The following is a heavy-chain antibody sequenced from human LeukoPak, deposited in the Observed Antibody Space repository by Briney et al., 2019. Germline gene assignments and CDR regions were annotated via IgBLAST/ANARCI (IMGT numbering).Heavy chain of an antibody. CDR1: GFTFSDYY. CDR3: ARDPRIVGATRHYYYGMDV. Sequence: PGGSLRLSCAASGFTFSDYYMSWIRQAPGKGLEWVSYISSSGSTIYYAGSVKGRFTISRDNAKNSLYLQMNSLRAEDTAVYYCARDPRIVGATRHYYYGMDVWGQGTTVTVSS. D-gene: IGHD1-26*01. J-gene: IGHJ6*02. CDR2: ISSSGSTI. V-gene: IGHV3-11*01.